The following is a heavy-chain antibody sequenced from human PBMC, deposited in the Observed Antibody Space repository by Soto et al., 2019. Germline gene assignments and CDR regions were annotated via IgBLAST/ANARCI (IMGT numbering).Heavy chain of an antibody. CDR1: GGTFSSYA. V-gene: IGHV1-69*13. Sequence: GASVKVSCKASGGTFSSYAISWVRQAPGQGLEWMGGIIPIFGTANYAQKFQGRVTITADESTSTAYMELSSLRSEDTAVYYCAREKYSFPEDYYYYYGMDVWGQGTTVTVSS. CDR3: AREKYSFPEDYYYYYGMDV. J-gene: IGHJ6*02. D-gene: IGHD6-6*01. CDR2: IIPIFGTA.